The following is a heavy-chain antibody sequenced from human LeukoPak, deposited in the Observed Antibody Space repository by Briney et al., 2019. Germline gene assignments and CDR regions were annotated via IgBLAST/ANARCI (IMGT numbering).Heavy chain of an antibody. CDR2: ISGSGGST. V-gene: IGHV3-23*01. D-gene: IGHD1-14*01. CDR1: GFTFSSYA. CDR3: AKEPDPDYYYYMDV. Sequence: GGSLRLSCAASGFTFSSYAMSWVRQAPGKGLEWVSAISGSGGSTYYADSVKGRFTISRDNSKNTLYLQMNSLRAEDTAVYCCAKEPDPDYYYYMDVWGKGTTVTVSS. J-gene: IGHJ6*03.